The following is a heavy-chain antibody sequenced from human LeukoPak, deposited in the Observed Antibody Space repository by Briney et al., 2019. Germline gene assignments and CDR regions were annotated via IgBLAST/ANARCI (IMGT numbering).Heavy chain of an antibody. CDR1: GFTVSNYA. CDR3: AKDRSCTNNICHGDFDY. CDR2: ISGSGGDT. J-gene: IGHJ4*02. Sequence: PGGSLRLSCAASGFTVSNYAMSWVRQAPGKGLEYVSGISGSGGDTYYADAVKGRFTISRDNSKNTLYLQMTSLRAEDTAVYYCAKDRSCTNNICHGDFDYWGQGTLVTVSS. V-gene: IGHV3-23*01. D-gene: IGHD2-8*01.